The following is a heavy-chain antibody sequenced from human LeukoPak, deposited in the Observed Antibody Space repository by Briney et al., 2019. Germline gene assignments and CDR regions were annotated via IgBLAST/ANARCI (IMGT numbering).Heavy chain of an antibody. CDR2: INPNSGGT. Sequence: GASVKVSCKASGYTFTAYYMHWVRQAPGQGLEWMGWINPNSGGTNSSQKFQDRVTLTRDTSISTAYMELGSLRSEDTAVYYCARGQPSWFGELSFDYWGQGTLVTVSS. J-gene: IGHJ4*02. CDR1: GYTFTAYY. V-gene: IGHV1-2*02. CDR3: ARGQPSWFGELSFDY. D-gene: IGHD3-10*01.